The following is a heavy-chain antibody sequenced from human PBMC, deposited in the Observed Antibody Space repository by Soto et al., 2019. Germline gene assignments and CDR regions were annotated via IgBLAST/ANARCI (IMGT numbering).Heavy chain of an antibody. V-gene: IGHV4-34*12. CDR3: ASVPEKKYSYGYVEQMGY. CDR2: IIHSGST. J-gene: IGHJ1*01. Sequence: SETLSLTCAVYGGSFSDYYWSWIRQPPGKGLEWIGEIIHSGSTNYNPSLKSRVTILVDTSKKQFSLKLSSVTAADTAVYYCASVPEKKYSYGYVEQMGYWGQGTLVTVSS. D-gene: IGHD5-18*01. CDR1: GGSFSDYY.